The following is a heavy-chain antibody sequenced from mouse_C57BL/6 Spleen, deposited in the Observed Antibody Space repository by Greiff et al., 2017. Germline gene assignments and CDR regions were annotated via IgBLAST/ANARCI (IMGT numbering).Heavy chain of an antibody. CDR3: MATVVAKDWFAY. Sequence: EVKLVESGTVLARPGASVKMSCKTSGYTFTSYWMHWVKQRPGQGLEWIGAIYPGNSDTSYNQKFKGKAKLTAVTSASTAYMELSSLTNEDSAVYYCMATVVAKDWFAYWGQGTLVTVSA. J-gene: IGHJ3*01. CDR2: IYPGNSDT. CDR1: GYTFTSYW. V-gene: IGHV1-5*01. D-gene: IGHD1-1*01.